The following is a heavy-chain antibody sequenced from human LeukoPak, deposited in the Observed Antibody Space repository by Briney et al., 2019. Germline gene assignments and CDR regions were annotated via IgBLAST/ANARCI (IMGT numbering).Heavy chain of an antibody. Sequence: ASVKVSCKASGYTLTSFSISWVRQAPGHGLEWMGWISAYNGYKDYAQKLQGRVTMTTETSTNTAYMELRSLRSDDTAVYYCVRGDCSGVSCYLPEYFRHWGQGTLVTVSS. CDR2: ISAYNGYK. CDR1: GYTLTSFS. V-gene: IGHV1-18*01. CDR3: VRGDCSGVSCYLPEYFRH. D-gene: IGHD2-15*01. J-gene: IGHJ1*01.